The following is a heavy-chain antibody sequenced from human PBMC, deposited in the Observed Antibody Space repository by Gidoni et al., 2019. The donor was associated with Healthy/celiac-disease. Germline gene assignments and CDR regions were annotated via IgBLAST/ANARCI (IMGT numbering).Heavy chain of an antibody. CDR3: ARDASYCSSTSCPPPVRNGMDV. CDR2: IYYSGST. V-gene: IGHV4-31*03. CDR1: GGSISSVGYY. D-gene: IGHD2-2*01. Sequence: QVQLQESGPGLVKPSQPLSLPCTVSGGSISSVGYYWSWIRQHPGKGLEWIGYIYYSGSTYYNPSLKSRVTISVDTSKNQFSLKLSSVTAADTAVYYCARDASYCSSTSCPPPVRNGMDVWGQGTTVTVSS. J-gene: IGHJ6*02.